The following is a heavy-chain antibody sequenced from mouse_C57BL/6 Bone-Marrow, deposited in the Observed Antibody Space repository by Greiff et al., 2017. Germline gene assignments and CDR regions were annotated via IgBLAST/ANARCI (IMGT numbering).Heavy chain of an antibody. Sequence: QVQLQQPGAELVKPGASVKLSCKASGYTFTNYWMHWVKQRPGQGLEWIGMMHPNGGSSDYNEKFKGEATLSVDKSSRTAYMELSSLTSEDSAVYYCARSYDDDDYNIDDWGQGTSVTVSS. CDR2: MHPNGGSS. J-gene: IGHJ4*01. D-gene: IGHD2-4*01. CDR1: GYTFTNYW. V-gene: IGHV1-64*01. CDR3: ARSYDDDDYNIDD.